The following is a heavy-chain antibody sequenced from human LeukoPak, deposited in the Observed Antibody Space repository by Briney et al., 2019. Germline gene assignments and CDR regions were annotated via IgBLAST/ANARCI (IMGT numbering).Heavy chain of an antibody. V-gene: IGHV4-4*07. CDR1: GGSISSYY. CDR2: IYTSGST. D-gene: IGHD1-26*01. CDR3: ARAPYSGSYFWFDP. Sequence: SETLSLTCTVSGGSISSYYWSWIRQPAGQGLEWIGRIYTSGSTNYNPSLKSRVTMSVDTSKNQFSLKLSSVTAADTAVYYCARAPYSGSYFWFDPWGQGTLVTVSS. J-gene: IGHJ5*02.